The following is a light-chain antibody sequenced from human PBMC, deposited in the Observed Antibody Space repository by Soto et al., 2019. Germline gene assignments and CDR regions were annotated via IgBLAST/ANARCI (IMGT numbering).Light chain of an antibody. Sequence: EIVLTQSPGTLSLSPGDRATLSCRATQSVSGRYLAWYQQKPGQAPRLLIYDAYTSTTGIPDRFSGSGSGTDFTLTISRLEPEDSAVYYCRQYGGSLWTFGPGTKVEI. J-gene: IGKJ1*01. CDR2: DAY. V-gene: IGKV3-20*01. CDR1: QSVSGRY. CDR3: RQYGGSLWT.